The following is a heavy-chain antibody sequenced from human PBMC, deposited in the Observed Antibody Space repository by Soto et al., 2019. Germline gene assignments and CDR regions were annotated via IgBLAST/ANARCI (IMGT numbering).Heavy chain of an antibody. J-gene: IGHJ6*02. Sequence: QVQLVESGGGVVQPGRSLRLSCVASGFTSSSYVMHWVRQAPGKGQEWVAVISYGGSNKHYADSVKGRFTISRDNSKNTLYLQMNSLRGEDTAVYSCARGDPYYGMDVWGQGTTVTVSS. CDR2: ISYGGSNK. CDR1: GFTSSSYV. V-gene: IGHV3-30*04. CDR3: ARGDPYYGMDV.